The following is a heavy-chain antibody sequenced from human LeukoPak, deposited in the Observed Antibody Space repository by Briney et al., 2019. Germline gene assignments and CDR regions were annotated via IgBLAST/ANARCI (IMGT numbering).Heavy chain of an antibody. Sequence: ARSLTLSCPASGFTFSSYARRWLRQAPGKGLEWVGVISYDGSNKYYPDSVKGRFTISRDNSKNTLYLQMNSLRAEDTAVYYCARADSDPYSSSWYRSVDYWGQGTLVTVSS. CDR1: GFTFSSYA. J-gene: IGHJ4*02. V-gene: IGHV3-30-3*01. CDR2: ISYDGSNK. D-gene: IGHD6-13*01. CDR3: ARADSDPYSSSWYRSVDY.